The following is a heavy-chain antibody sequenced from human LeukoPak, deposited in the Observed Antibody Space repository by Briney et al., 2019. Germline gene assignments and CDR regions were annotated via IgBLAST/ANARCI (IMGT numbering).Heavy chain of an antibody. CDR3: ARLYRESDFDY. CDR2: IYYSGST. V-gene: IGHV4-59*08. J-gene: IGHJ4*02. Sequence: PSETLSLTCTVSGGSISSYYWSWLRQPPGKGLEWIGYIYYSGSTNYIPSLKSRVTISVDTSKNQFSLKLSSVTAADTAVYYCARLYRESDFDYWGQGTLVTVSS. D-gene: IGHD1-26*01. CDR1: GGSISSYY.